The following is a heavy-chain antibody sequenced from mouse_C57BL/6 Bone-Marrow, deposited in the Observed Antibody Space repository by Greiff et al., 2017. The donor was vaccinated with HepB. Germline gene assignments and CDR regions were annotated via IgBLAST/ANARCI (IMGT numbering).Heavy chain of an antibody. Sequence: QVQLKESGPELARPWASVKISCQAFYTFSRRLHFAIRDTNYWMQWVKQRPGQGLEWIGAIYPGNGDPSYNQKFKGKATLTADKSARTAYKQLSSLTSEDSAVYYCASYGSSPWFAYWGQGTLVTVSA. CDR1: YTFSRRLH. CDR2: GQGLEWIG. V-gene: IGHV1-87*01. D-gene: IGHD1-1*01. CDR3: SEDSAVYYCASYGSSPWFAY. J-gene: IGHJ3*01.